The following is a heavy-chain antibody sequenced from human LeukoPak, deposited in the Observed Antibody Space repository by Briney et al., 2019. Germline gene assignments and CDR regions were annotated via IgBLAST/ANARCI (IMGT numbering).Heavy chain of an antibody. CDR3: AKQPLSSSYFDY. D-gene: IGHD6-13*01. Sequence: GGSLRLSCAASGFTFSSSAMSWVRQAPGKGLEWVSIISGSGGDTYYADSVKGRFTISRDNSKNTLYLQMNSLRAEDTAVYYCAKQPLSSSYFDYWGQGTLVTVSS. J-gene: IGHJ4*02. V-gene: IGHV3-23*01. CDR2: ISGSGGDT. CDR1: GFTFSSSA.